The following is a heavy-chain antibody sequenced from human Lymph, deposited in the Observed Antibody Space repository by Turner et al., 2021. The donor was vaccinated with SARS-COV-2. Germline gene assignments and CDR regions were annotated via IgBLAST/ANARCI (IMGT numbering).Heavy chain of an antibody. Sequence: QVQLVESGGGVVQPGRSLRLSCAASGFTFSSYVMHWVRQAPGKGLEWGAVIWYDGSNKYYADSVKGRFTISRDNSKNTLYLQMNSLRAEDTAVYYCARGLGSSWYSGGFDYWGQGTLVTVSS. J-gene: IGHJ4*02. CDR2: IWYDGSNK. CDR3: ARGLGSSWYSGGFDY. V-gene: IGHV3-33*01. D-gene: IGHD6-13*01. CDR1: GFTFSSYV.